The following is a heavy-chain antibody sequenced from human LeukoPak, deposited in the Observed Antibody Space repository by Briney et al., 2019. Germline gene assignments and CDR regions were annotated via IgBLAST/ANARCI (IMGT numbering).Heavy chain of an antibody. J-gene: IGHJ4*02. D-gene: IGHD5-18*01. CDR1: GGSISSGSYY. V-gene: IGHV4-61*02. CDR3: ARGGYYPLDY. CDR2: IYTSGST. Sequence: SETLSLTCTVSGGSISSGSYYWSWTRQPAGKGLEWIGRIYTSGSTNYNPSLKSRVTISVDTSKNQFSLKLSSVTAADTAVYYCARGGYYPLDYWGQRTLVTVSS.